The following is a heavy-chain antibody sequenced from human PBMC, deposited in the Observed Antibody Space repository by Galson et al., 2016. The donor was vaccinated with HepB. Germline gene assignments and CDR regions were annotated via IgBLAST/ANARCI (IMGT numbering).Heavy chain of an antibody. CDR3: AKPVYYYDSSGYSSGDF. Sequence: SLRLSCAASGFTVSSYYMSWVRQAPGKGLEWVSSISASGFNTYYADSLKGRFTISRDNLRNTLYLQMNSLRADDTAVYYCAKPVYYYDSSGYSSGDFWGQGTLVTVSS. V-gene: IGHV3-23*01. CDR2: ISASGFNT. D-gene: IGHD3-22*01. J-gene: IGHJ4*02. CDR1: GFTVSSYY.